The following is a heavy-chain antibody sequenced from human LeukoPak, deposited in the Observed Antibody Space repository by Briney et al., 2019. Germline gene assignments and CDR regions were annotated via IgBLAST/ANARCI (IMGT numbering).Heavy chain of an antibody. J-gene: IGHJ4*02. Sequence: GGSLRLSCAASGFTFSSYEMNWVRQAPGKGLEWLSYINSIGTTTHYADSVKGRFTISRDNAKNSLYLQVNSLRAEDTAVYYCARDGGTDYSFDYWGLGTLVTVSS. D-gene: IGHD3-10*01. CDR3: ARDGGTDYSFDY. CDR1: GFTFSSYE. CDR2: INSIGTTT. V-gene: IGHV3-48*03.